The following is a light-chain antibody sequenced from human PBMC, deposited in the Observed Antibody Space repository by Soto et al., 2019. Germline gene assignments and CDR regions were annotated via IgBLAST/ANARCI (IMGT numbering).Light chain of an antibody. CDR2: AAS. CDR3: QQSYSTPQT. J-gene: IGKJ1*01. Sequence: DIQMTQSPSFLSASVGDRVTITCRASQSISTFLNWYQQRPGKAPELLIYAASNLQSGVPSRFSGSGSGTDFTLTISSLQPEDFATYYCQQSYSTPQTFGQGTKVDIK. V-gene: IGKV1-39*01. CDR1: QSISTF.